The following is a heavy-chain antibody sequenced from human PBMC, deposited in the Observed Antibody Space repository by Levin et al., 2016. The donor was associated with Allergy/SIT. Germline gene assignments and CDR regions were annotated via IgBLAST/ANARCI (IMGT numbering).Heavy chain of an antibody. V-gene: IGHV3-9*01. D-gene: IGHD3-9*01. CDR2: INWNSINI. CDR1: GFTFDDYA. Sequence: GGSLRLSCASSGFTFDDYAMHWVRLAPGKGLEWVSGINWNSINIGYADSVKGRFTISRDNADNSLFLQMSSLRAEDTAVYFCARGPYYNNFYQDYLDVWGKGATVTVSS. J-gene: IGHJ6*03. CDR3: ARGPYYNNFYQDYLDV.